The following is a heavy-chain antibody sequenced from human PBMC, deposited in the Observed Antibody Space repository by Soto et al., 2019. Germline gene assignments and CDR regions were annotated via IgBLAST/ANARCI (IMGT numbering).Heavy chain of an antibody. D-gene: IGHD3-16*02. Sequence: QITLKESGPTLVKPTQTLTLTCTFSGFSLSTSGVGVGWIRQPPGKALEWLALIYWDNDKRYSPSLKSRLTITKDTSKSQVVLTMTNIDPVDTATYYCAHRPLVDYIWGSYRYGYDAFDIWGQGTMVTASS. V-gene: IGHV2-5*02. CDR3: AHRPLVDYIWGSYRYGYDAFDI. CDR2: IYWDNDK. J-gene: IGHJ3*02. CDR1: GFSLSTSGVG.